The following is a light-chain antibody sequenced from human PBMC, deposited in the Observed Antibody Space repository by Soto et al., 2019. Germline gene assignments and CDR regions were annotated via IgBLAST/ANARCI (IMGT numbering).Light chain of an antibody. Sequence: DIVMTQSPDSLAVSLGERATINCKSSQSVLYSSNNKNYLVWYQQKPGQPPKLLIYWASTRESGVPDRLSGRGSGTDFTLTISSLQAEDVAVYYCQQYYSTLGTFGQGTKVEI. V-gene: IGKV4-1*01. CDR3: QQYYSTLGT. CDR1: QSVLYSSNNKNY. J-gene: IGKJ1*01. CDR2: WAS.